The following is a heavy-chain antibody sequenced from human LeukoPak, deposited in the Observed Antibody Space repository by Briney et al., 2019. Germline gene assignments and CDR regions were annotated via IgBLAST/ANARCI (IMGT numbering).Heavy chain of an antibody. CDR2: INHSGST. J-gene: IGHJ5*02. D-gene: IGHD3-22*01. CDR1: GGSFSGYY. Sequence: SETLSLTCAVYGGSFSGYYWSWIRHPPGKGLEWIGEINHSGSTNYNPSLKSRVTISVDTSKNQFSLKLSSVTAADTAVYYCARGLLHRLPKYDRAKRLFDPWGQGTLVTVSS. V-gene: IGHV4-34*01. CDR3: ARGLLHRLPKYDRAKRLFDP.